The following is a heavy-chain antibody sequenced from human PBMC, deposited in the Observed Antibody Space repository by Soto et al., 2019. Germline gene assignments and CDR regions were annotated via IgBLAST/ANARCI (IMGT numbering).Heavy chain of an antibody. D-gene: IGHD2-21*02. J-gene: IGHJ4*02. Sequence: SETLSLTCAVSGGSISSGGYSWSWIRQPPGKGLEWIGYVYHSGNPYYNPSLKGRVTISLDRSKNQFSLELGSVTAADTAVYYCARLALVTRIFDYWGQGTLVTVSS. CDR3: ARLALVTRIFDY. V-gene: IGHV4-30-2*01. CDR2: VYHSGNP. CDR1: GGSISSGGYS.